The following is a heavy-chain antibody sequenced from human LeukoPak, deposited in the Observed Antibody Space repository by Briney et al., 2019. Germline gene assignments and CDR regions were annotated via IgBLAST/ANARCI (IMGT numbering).Heavy chain of an antibody. CDR2: VWYDGSNK. Sequence: GTSLRLPCAASGFTFSNYGFHWVRQAPGKGLEWVAVVWYDGSNKDYADSVKGRFSVSRDNSKNTMFLQMNSLRAEDTAVYYCARDPIMMAGSGAFDIWGQGTLVTVSS. D-gene: IGHD3-16*01. J-gene: IGHJ3*02. V-gene: IGHV3-33*01. CDR1: GFTFSNYG. CDR3: ARDPIMMAGSGAFDI.